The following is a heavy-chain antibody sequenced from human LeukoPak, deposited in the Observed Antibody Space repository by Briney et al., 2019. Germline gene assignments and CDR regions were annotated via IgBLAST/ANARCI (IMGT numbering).Heavy chain of an antibody. CDR2: IYSGGST. CDR1: GFTVSSNY. V-gene: IGHV3-66*01. J-gene: IGHJ4*02. CDR3: ARDSGSRPLHFDY. Sequence: GGSLRLSCAASGFTVSSNYMSWVPQAPGKGLEWVSVIYSGGSTYYADSVKGRFTISRDNSKNTLYLQMNSLRAEDTAVYYCARDSGSRPLHFDYWGQGTLVTVSS. D-gene: IGHD3-10*01.